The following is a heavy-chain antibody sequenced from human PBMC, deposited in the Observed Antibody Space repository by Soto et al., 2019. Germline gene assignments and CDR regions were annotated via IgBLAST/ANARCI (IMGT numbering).Heavy chain of an antibody. CDR3: NLWFGEAAYYYYGMDV. CDR2: IRSKAYGGTT. D-gene: IGHD3-10*01. Sequence: GGSLRLSCTASGFTFGDYAMSWFRQAPGKGLEWVGFIRSKAYGGTTEYAASVKGRFTISRDDSKSIAYLQMNSLKTEDTAVYYCNLWFGEAAYYYYGMDVWGQGTTVTVSS. J-gene: IGHJ6*02. CDR1: GFTFGDYA. V-gene: IGHV3-49*03.